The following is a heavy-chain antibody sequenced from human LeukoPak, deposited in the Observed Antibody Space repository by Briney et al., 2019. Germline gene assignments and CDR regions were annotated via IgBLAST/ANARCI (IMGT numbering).Heavy chain of an antibody. J-gene: IGHJ6*03. Sequence: PGGSLRLSCAASGFTFSSYAMHWVRQAPGKGLEWVAVISYDGSNKYYADSVKGRFTVSRDNSKNTLYLQMNSLRAEDTAVYYCARGTAPGNYYYYYMDVWGKGTTVTVSS. CDR2: ISYDGSNK. CDR3: ARGTAPGNYYYYYMDV. D-gene: IGHD5-18*01. CDR1: GFTFSSYA. V-gene: IGHV3-30-3*01.